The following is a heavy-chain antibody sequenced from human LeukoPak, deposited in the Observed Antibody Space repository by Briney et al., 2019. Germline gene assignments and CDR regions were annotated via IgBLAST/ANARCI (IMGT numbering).Heavy chain of an antibody. CDR1: GFTFSDFY. CDR3: ATGFWGYCSRNSCPLDN. J-gene: IGHJ4*02. V-gene: IGHV3-11*04. Sequence: PGGSLRLSCAASGFTFSDFYMSWIRQAPGKGLEWISYIISTGSTTYYADSVKGRFTISRDNANNSVSLQMSSLRAEDTAVYYCATGFWGYCSRNSCPLDNWGQGTLVTVSS. CDR2: IISTGSTT. D-gene: IGHD2-2*01.